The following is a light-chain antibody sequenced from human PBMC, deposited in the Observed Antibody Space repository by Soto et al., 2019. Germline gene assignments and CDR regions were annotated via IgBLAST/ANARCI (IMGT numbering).Light chain of an antibody. J-gene: IGKJ1*01. Sequence: EIVLTQSPGTLSLSPRERATLSCRASQSVSSSYLAWYQQKPGQAPRLLIYGASSRATGIPDRFSGSGSGTDFTLTISRLEPEDFAVYYCQQYGSSHQTFGQGTKVDIK. CDR1: QSVSSSY. CDR2: GAS. V-gene: IGKV3-20*01. CDR3: QQYGSSHQT.